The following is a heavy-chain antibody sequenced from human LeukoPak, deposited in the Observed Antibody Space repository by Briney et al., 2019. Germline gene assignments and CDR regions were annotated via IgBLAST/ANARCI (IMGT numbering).Heavy chain of an antibody. CDR1: GGSFSGYY. V-gene: IGHV4-34*01. Sequence: KASETLSLTCAVYGGSFSGYYWSWIRQPPGKGLEWIGEINHSGSTNYNPSLKSRVTISVDTSKNQFSLKLSSVTAADTAVYYCARRCTRRLYNWFDPWGQGTLVTVSS. CDR2: INHSGST. D-gene: IGHD2-8*01. J-gene: IGHJ5*02. CDR3: ARRCTRRLYNWFDP.